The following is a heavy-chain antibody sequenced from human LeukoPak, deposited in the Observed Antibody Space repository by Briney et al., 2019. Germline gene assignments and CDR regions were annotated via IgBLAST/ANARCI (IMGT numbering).Heavy chain of an antibody. CDR1: GFTFSSHS. V-gene: IGHV3-21*01. CDR2: ISSSSSYI. Sequence: GGSLRLSCAASGFTFSSHSMNWVRQAPGKGLEWVSSISSSSSYIYYADSVKGRFTISRDNAKNSLYLQMNSLRAEDTAVYYCAADSSRVVVWGQGTLVTVSS. J-gene: IGHJ4*02. D-gene: IGHD6-13*01. CDR3: AADSSRVVV.